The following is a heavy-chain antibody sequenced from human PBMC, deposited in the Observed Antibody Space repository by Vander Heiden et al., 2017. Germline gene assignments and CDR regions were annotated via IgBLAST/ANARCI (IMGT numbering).Heavy chain of an antibody. CDR2: FSSSTSTT. J-gene: IGHJ4*02. Sequence: EVQLVESGGGLVQPGGSLRLSCAAPAFPFSSYSMNWVRQAAGKGLEWVSYFSSSTSTTYYADSVKGRFTISRDNAKNSLYLHMNSLRAEDTAVYYCARGVLPAAKMDYWGQGTLVIVSS. D-gene: IGHD2-2*01. CDR1: AFPFSSYS. CDR3: ARGVLPAAKMDY. V-gene: IGHV3-48*01.